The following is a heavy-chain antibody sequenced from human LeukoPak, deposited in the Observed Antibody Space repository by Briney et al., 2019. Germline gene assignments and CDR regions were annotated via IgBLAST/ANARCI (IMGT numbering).Heavy chain of an antibody. CDR2: INHSGST. J-gene: IGHJ6*02. D-gene: IGHD2-15*01. V-gene: IGHV4-34*01. Sequence: SETLSLTCAVYGGSSSGYYWSWIRQPPGKGLEWTGEINHSGSTNYNPSLKSRVTISVDTSKNQFSLKLSSVTAADTAVYYCARGLPYCSGGRCWRGYYYYYGMDVWGQGTTVTVSS. CDR1: GGSSSGYY. CDR3: ARGLPYCSGGRCWRGYYYYYGMDV.